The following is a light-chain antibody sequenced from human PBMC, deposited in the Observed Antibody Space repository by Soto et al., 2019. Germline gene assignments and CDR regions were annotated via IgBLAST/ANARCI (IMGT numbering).Light chain of an antibody. CDR3: QQRINWPLFT. J-gene: IGKJ5*01. V-gene: IGKV3D-20*02. CDR2: GAS. Sequence: EIVLTQSPGTLSLSPGERATLSCSASQSVTSSYLAWFQQKPGQAPRLPMYGASSRATGIPDRFSGSGSGTDFTLTISGLEPEDFAVYYCQQRINWPLFTFGPGTRLEIK. CDR1: QSVTSSY.